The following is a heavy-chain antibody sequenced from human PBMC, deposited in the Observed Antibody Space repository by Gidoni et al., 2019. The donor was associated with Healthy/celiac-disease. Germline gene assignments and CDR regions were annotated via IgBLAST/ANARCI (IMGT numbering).Heavy chain of an antibody. CDR1: GGSISSGSYY. CDR3: ASGEYCSGGSCYDSYFDY. J-gene: IGHJ4*02. Sequence: QVQLQESGPGLVKPSQTLSLTCTVSGGSISSGSYYWSWIRQPAGKGLEWIGRIYTSGSTNYNPSLKSRVTISVDTSKNQFSLKLSSVTAADTAVYYCASGEYCSGGSCYDSYFDYWGQGTLVTVSS. CDR2: IYTSGST. D-gene: IGHD2-15*01. V-gene: IGHV4-61*02.